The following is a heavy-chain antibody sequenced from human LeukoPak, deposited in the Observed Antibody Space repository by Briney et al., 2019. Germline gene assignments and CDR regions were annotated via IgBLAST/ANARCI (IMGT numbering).Heavy chain of an antibody. D-gene: IGHD2-2*03. V-gene: IGHV4-34*01. CDR3: ARDGYLAVDY. CDR1: GGSFSGYY. Sequence: SETLSLTCAVYGGSFSGYYWSWIRQPPGKGLEWIGEINHSGSTNYNPSLKSRVTISVDTSKNQFSLKLSSVTAADTAVYYCARDGYLAVDYWGQGTLVTVSS. CDR2: INHSGST. J-gene: IGHJ4*02.